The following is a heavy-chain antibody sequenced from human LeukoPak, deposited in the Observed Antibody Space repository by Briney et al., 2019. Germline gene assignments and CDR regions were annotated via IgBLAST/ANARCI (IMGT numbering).Heavy chain of an antibody. J-gene: IGHJ3*02. Sequence: GESLKISCKGSGYTFTSYWIGWVRQMPGKGLEWMGIIYPGDSDTTYSPSFQGQVTISADKSISTAYLQWSSLKASDTAMYYCARIAGYCSSTSCSAFDIWGQGTMVTVSS. D-gene: IGHD2-2*01. CDR1: GYTFTSYW. CDR3: ARIAGYCSSTSCSAFDI. V-gene: IGHV5-51*01. CDR2: IYPGDSDT.